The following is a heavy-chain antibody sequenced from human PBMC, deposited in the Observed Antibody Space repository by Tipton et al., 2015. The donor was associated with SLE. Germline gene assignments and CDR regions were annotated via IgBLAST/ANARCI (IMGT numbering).Heavy chain of an antibody. D-gene: IGHD6-6*01. CDR1: GGSISSSSYY. Sequence: TLSLTCTVSGGSISSSSYYWGWIRQPPGKGLEWIGSIYYSGSTYYNPSLKSRVTISVDTSKNQFSLKLSSVIAADTAVYYCALGKAARPIDYWGQGTLVTVSS. CDR2: IYYSGST. J-gene: IGHJ4*02. CDR3: ALGKAARPIDY. V-gene: IGHV4-39*07.